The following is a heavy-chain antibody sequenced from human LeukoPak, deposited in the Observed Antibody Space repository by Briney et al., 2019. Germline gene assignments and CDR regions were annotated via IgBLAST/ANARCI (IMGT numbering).Heavy chain of an antibody. V-gene: IGHV4-34*01. Sequence: PSETLSLTCAVYGGSFSGYYWSWIRQPPGKELEWIGEINHSGSTSYNPSLKSRVTISVDTSKNQFSLKLSSVTAADTAVYYCARASPSVVVPAATDYWGQGTLVTVSS. CDR1: GGSFSGYY. D-gene: IGHD2-2*01. CDR3: ARASPSVVVPAATDY. J-gene: IGHJ4*02. CDR2: INHSGST.